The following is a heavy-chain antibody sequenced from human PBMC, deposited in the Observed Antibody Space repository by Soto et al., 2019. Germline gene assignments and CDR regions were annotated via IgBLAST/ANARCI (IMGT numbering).Heavy chain of an antibody. CDR1: GGTFNRHV. CDR3: AREGDSSWFDS. V-gene: IGHV1-69*01. Sequence: QVQLVQAGAEVKKPGSSVIVSCRASGGTFNRHVISWVRQAPGQGLEWMGGIIPILGSSNHARKFKGRVTISADESTGTVYMELSSLTSEDTAVYYCAREGDSSWFDSWGQGTLVTVSS. CDR2: IIPILGSS. D-gene: IGHD2-21*01. J-gene: IGHJ5*01.